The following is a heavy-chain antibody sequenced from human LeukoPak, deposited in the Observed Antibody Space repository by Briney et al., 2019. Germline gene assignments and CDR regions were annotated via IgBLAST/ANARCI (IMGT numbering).Heavy chain of an antibody. CDR2: IYYSGST. V-gene: IGHV4-59*08. CDR1: GGSISSYY. D-gene: IGHD3-9*01. Sequence: PSETLSLTCTVSGGSISSYYWSWIRQPPGKGLEWIGYIYYSGSTNYNPSLKSRVTISVDTSKNQFSLKLSSVTAADTAVYYCARTYYDILTGYPDHAFDIWGQGTMVTVSS. CDR3: ARTYYDILTGYPDHAFDI. J-gene: IGHJ3*02.